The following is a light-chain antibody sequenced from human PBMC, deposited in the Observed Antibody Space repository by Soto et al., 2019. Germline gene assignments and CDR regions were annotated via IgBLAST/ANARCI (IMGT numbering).Light chain of an antibody. CDR1: QSVSRY. Sequence: EIVLPQSPATLSLSPGERATLSCRASQSVSRYLAWYQQKPGQAPRLLIYDASNRSTGIPARFSGSGSGTDFTLTISSLEPEDFAVYYCQQRRNCHPITVGQGKRLEIK. V-gene: IGKV3-11*01. CDR3: QQRRNCHPIT. J-gene: IGKJ5*01. CDR2: DAS.